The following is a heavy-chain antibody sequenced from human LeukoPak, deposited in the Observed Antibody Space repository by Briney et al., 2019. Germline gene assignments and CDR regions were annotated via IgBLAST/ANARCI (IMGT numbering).Heavy chain of an antibody. CDR1: GGSISSYY. D-gene: IGHD5-24*01. CDR2: IYYSGST. V-gene: IGHV4-59*12. Sequence: SETMSLTCSVSGGSISSYYWSWIRQPPGKGLEWIGYIYYSGSTNYNPSLKSRVTISVDTSKNQFSLKLSSVTAADTAVYYCARNRDGYNSFDYWGQGTLVTVSS. CDR3: ARNRDGYNSFDY. J-gene: IGHJ4*02.